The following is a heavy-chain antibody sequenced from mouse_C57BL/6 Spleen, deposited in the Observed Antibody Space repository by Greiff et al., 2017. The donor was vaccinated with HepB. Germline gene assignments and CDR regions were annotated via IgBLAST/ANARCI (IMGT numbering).Heavy chain of an antibody. CDR1: GFTFSSYA. J-gene: IGHJ4*01. D-gene: IGHD1-1*01. V-gene: IGHV5-4*01. Sequence: EVQLVESGGGLVKPGGSLKLSCAASGFTFSSYAMSWVRQTPEKRLEWVATISDGGSYTYYPDNVKGRFTISRDNAKNNLYLQMSHLKSEDTAMYYCARDSSYFYAMDYWGQGTSVTVSS. CDR3: ARDSSYFYAMDY. CDR2: ISDGGSYT.